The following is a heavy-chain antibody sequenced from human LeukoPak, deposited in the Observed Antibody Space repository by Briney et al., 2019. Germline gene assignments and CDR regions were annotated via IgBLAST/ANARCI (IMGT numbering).Heavy chain of an antibody. V-gene: IGHV3-21*01. J-gene: IGHJ4*02. CDR2: ISSSSSYI. Sequence: PGGSLRLSCAASGFTFSSYSMNWVRQAPGKGLEWVSSISSSSSYIYYADSVKGRFTISRDNAKNSLYLQMNSLRAEDTAVYYCARDPIYGGTVPYYFDYWGQGTLVTVS. D-gene: IGHD4-23*01. CDR1: GFTFSSYS. CDR3: ARDPIYGGTVPYYFDY.